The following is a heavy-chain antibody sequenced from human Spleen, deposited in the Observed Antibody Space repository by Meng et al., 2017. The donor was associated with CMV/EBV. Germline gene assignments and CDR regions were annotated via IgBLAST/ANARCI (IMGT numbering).Heavy chain of an antibody. J-gene: IGHJ1*01. V-gene: IGHV3-21*01. CDR2: ISSSSNYI. CDR1: FTFTTYS. Sequence: FTFTTYSMNWVRQAPGKGLEWVSSISSSSNYIYYADSVKGRFTISRDDAKNSLYLQMNSLRDEDTALYFCARDESPIGATGPRRHFHHWGQGTLVTVSS. D-gene: IGHD6-13*01. CDR3: ARDESPIGATGPRRHFHH.